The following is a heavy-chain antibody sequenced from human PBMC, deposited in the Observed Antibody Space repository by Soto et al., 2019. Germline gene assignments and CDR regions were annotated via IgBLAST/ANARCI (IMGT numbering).Heavy chain of an antibody. J-gene: IGHJ6*02. CDR2: INAGNGNT. CDR1: GYTFTSYA. D-gene: IGHD4-17*01. Sequence: ASVKVSCKASGYTFTSYAMHWVRQAPGQRLEWMGWINAGNGNTKYSQKFQGRVTITRDTSTSTAYMELSSLRSEDTAVYYCASDLTVTTGYYYYYGMDVWGQGTTVTVSS. V-gene: IGHV1-3*01. CDR3: ASDLTVTTGYYYYYGMDV.